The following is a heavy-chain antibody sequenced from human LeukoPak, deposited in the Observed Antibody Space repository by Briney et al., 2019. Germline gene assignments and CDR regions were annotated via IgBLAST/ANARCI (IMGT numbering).Heavy chain of an antibody. J-gene: IGHJ4*02. CDR3: ARSAIRDFWSGYSPYYFDY. CDR1: GGSISCYY. CDR2: IYTSGST. V-gene: IGHV4-4*09. Sequence: SETLSLTCTVSGGSISCYYWSWIRQPPGKGLEWIGYIYTSGSTNYNPSLKSRVTISVDTSKNQFSLKLSSVTAADTAVYYCARSAIRDFWSGYSPYYFDYWGQGTLVTVSS. D-gene: IGHD3-3*01.